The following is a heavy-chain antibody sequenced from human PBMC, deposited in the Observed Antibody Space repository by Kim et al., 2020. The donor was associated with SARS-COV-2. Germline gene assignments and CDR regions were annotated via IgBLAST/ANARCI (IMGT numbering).Heavy chain of an antibody. CDR1: GGTFSSYA. J-gene: IGHJ4*02. CDR3: ARGVAAAGREVGYYFDY. Sequence: SVKVSCKASGGTFSSYAISWVRQAPGQGLEWMGGIIPIFGTANYAQKFQGRVTITADESTSTAYMELSSLRSEDTAVYYCARGVAAAGREVGYYFDYWGQGTLVTVSS. CDR2: IIPIFGTA. D-gene: IGHD6-13*01. V-gene: IGHV1-69*13.